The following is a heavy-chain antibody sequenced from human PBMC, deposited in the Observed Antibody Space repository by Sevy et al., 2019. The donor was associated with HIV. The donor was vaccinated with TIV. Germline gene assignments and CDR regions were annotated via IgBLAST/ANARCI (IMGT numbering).Heavy chain of an antibody. J-gene: IGHJ4*01. V-gene: IGHV5-51*01. Sequence: GESLKISCKGSGYSFTSYWIGWVRQMPGKGLEWVGIIYPGDSDTRYSPSFQGQVTISAEKSISNAYLQWSSLKASDTAIYYCASQSYGDSSGDYPYWGQGTMVTVSS. CDR2: IYPGDSDT. CDR3: ASQSYGDSSGDYPY. D-gene: IGHD3-22*01. CDR1: GYSFTSYW.